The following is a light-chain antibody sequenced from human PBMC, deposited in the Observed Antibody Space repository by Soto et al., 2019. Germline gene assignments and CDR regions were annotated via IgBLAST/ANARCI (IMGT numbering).Light chain of an antibody. V-gene: IGLV2-14*01. J-gene: IGLJ1*01. CDR2: GVS. CDR3: SSYTSSSTYV. Sequence: HSALTQPASVSGSTGLSIAIFCTGTSSDVGGYNYVSWYQQHPGKAPKLMIYGVSNRPSGVSNRFSGSKSGNTASLTISGLQAEDEADYYCSSYTSSSTYVFGTGTKVTVL. CDR1: SSDVGGYNY.